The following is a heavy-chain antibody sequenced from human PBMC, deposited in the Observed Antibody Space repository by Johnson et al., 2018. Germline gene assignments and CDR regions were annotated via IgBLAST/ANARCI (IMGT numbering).Heavy chain of an antibody. D-gene: IGHD6-19*01. CDR3: ARAGFSSGWSPYYYYYMDV. V-gene: IGHV3-48*04. J-gene: IGHJ6*03. Sequence: VHLVQSGGGLVQPGGSLILSCAASGFTFSIYSMNWVRQAPGKGLEWVAYISTSSSTIYYADSVKGRFTISRDNAKNSLYLQMNSLRAEDTAVYYCARAGFSSGWSPYYYYYMDVWGKGTTVTVSS. CDR2: ISTSSSTI. CDR1: GFTFSIYS.